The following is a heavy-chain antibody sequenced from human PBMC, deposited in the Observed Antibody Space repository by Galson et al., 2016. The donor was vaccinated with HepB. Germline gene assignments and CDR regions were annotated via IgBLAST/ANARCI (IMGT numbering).Heavy chain of an antibody. CDR2: ISWKSGNI. CDR1: GFTFDDYG. J-gene: IGHJ6*02. CDR3: ARDNSYYGMDV. Sequence: SLRLSCAASGFTFDDYGMHWVRQGPGKGLEWVSGISWKSGNIGYADSVKGRFTISRDNTKKSMYLQMNSLRGEDTALYYCARDNSYYGMDVWGQGTTVIASS. V-gene: IGHV3-9*01.